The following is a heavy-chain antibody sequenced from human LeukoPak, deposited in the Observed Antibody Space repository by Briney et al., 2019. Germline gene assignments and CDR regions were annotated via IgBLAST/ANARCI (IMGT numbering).Heavy chain of an antibody. CDR1: GSSFTSYS. J-gene: IGHJ4*02. V-gene: IGHV5-51*01. Sequence: KRGESLKTPCKGSGSSFTSYSIGWVRQIPGKGREWMGIIYPGDSDTSYSPSFQGQVTISADKSISTAYLQWSSLKASDTAMYYCAALSSGYSYGLNYFDYWGQGTLVTVSS. CDR2: IYPGDSDT. D-gene: IGHD5-18*01. CDR3: AALSSGYSYGLNYFDY.